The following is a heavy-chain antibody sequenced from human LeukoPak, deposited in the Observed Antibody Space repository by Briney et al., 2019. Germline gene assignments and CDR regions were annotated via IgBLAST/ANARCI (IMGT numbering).Heavy chain of an antibody. V-gene: IGHV3-15*01. Sequence: PGGSLRLSCAASGFTFTDAWMSWVRQAPGKGLEWVARIKNEIDGGTTDYAAPVRGRFAISRDDSRNTLYLQMTSLKTDDTAVYYCTTARVGYWGQGTLVTVSS. CDR1: GFTFTDAW. J-gene: IGHJ4*02. CDR3: TTARVGY. CDR2: IKNEIDGGTT. D-gene: IGHD2-2*01.